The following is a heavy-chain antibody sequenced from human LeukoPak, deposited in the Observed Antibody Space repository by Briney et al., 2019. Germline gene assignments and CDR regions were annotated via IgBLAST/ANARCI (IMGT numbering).Heavy chain of an antibody. CDR3: AKLTVPSSPDLSY. Sequence: TGGSLRLSCAASGFTFEDYAMHWVRQAPGKGLEWVSGITWNSGDIGYADSVKGRFTISRDNSKNSLYLQMNSLRLEDTALYYCAKLTVPSSPDLSYWGHGTQVTVSS. CDR1: GFTFEDYA. V-gene: IGHV3-9*01. D-gene: IGHD4-17*01. J-gene: IGHJ4*01. CDR2: ITWNSGDI.